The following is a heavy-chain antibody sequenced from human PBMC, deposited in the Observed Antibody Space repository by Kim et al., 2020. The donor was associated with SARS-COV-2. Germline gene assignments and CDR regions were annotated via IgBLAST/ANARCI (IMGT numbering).Heavy chain of an antibody. V-gene: IGHV3-33*01. CDR3: ARDMVSGWYRYYYYGMDV. D-gene: IGHD6-19*01. CDR2: ICNDGSNK. J-gene: IGHJ6*02. Sequence: GGSLRLSCAASGFTFSSYGMHWVRQAPGKGLEWVAFICNDGSNKYYADSVKGRFTISRDNSKNTLYLQMNSLRAEDTAVYYCARDMVSGWYRYYYYGMDVWGQGTTVTVSS. CDR1: GFTFSSYG.